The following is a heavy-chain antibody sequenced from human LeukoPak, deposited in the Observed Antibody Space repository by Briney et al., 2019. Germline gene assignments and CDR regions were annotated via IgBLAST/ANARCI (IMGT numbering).Heavy chain of an antibody. V-gene: IGHV4-59*02. CDR1: GFTVSSNY. Sequence: GSLRLSCAASGFTVSSNYMSWVRQAPGKGLEWIGYIYNSGSTTYNPSLKSRVTISVDTSKNQFSLKLSSVTAADTAVYYCARAGFGYYDFWSGYSGGFSNWFDPWGQGTLVTVSS. CDR2: IYNSGST. J-gene: IGHJ5*02. D-gene: IGHD3-3*01. CDR3: ARAGFGYYDFWSGYSGGFSNWFDP.